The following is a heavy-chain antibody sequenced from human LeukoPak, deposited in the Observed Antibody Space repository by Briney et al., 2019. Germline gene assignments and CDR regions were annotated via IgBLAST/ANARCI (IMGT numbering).Heavy chain of an antibody. CDR3: VPLGDSYGSDFDC. J-gene: IGHJ4*02. CDR1: GFTFSSYA. V-gene: IGHV3-64D*06. CDR2: ISSNGGST. Sequence: GGSLRLSCSASGFTFSSYAMHWVRQAPGKGLEYVSAISSNGGSTYYADSVKGRFTISRDNSKNTLYLEMSRLRAEDTAVYYRVPLGDSYGSDFDCWGQGTLVTVSS. D-gene: IGHD5-18*01.